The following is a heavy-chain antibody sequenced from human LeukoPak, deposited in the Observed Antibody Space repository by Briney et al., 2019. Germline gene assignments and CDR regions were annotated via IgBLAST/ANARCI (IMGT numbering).Heavy chain of an antibody. CDR2: LNPHNGGT. J-gene: IGHJ4*02. CDR1: GYTFTGYY. D-gene: IGHD3-16*02. V-gene: IGHV1-2*02. Sequence: ASVKVSCMASGYTFTGYYMHWVRQAPGQGLEWMGWLNPHNGGTNYAQKFQGRVTMTRDTSISTAYMELSGLRSDDTAVYYCARVDQRVSFYFDYWGQGTLITVSS. CDR3: ARVDQRVSFYFDY.